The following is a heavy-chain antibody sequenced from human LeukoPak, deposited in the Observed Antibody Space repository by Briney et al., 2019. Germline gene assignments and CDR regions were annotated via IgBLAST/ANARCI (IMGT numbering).Heavy chain of an antibody. D-gene: IGHD1-14*01. V-gene: IGHV4-39*01. J-gene: IGHJ6*03. CDR2: IYYTGNT. CDR3: ARLRYTNLYYYYYMDV. CDR1: GDSISTSDYY. Sequence: SETLSLTCTVSGDSISTSDYYWGWLRQPPGKGLEWIGSIYYTGNTYYNPSLSSRVTMSIDTSKNQFSLKVTSVTAADTGGYYCARLRYTNLYYYYYMDVWGKGTTATVSS.